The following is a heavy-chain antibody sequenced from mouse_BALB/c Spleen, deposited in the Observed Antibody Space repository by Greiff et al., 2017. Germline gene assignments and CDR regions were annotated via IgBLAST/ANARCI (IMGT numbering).Heavy chain of an antibody. D-gene: IGHD2-3*01. CDR1: GYSFTGYY. Sequence: EVQLQQSGPELVKPGASVKISCKASGYSFTGYYMHWVKQSHVKSLEWIGRINPYNGATSYNQNFKDKASLTVDKSSSTAYMELHSLTSEDSAVYYCARSHDGYYRDWFAYWGQGTLVTVSA. CDR3: ARSHDGYYRDWFAY. V-gene: IGHV1-26*01. J-gene: IGHJ3*01. CDR2: INPYNGAT.